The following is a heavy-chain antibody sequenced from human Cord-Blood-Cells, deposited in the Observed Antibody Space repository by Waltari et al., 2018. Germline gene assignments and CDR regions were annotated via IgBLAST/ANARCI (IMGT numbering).Heavy chain of an antibody. D-gene: IGHD3-3*01. CDR1: GFTFSSYG. Sequence: QVQLVESGGGVVQPGRSLRLSCAASGFTFSSYGMHWVRQAPGTGLEWVAIIWYDGSNKNYADSVKGRFTISRDNSKNTLYLQMNSLRAEDTAVYYCARDYDYYFDYWGQGTLDTVSS. CDR2: IWYDGSNK. V-gene: IGHV3-33*01. CDR3: ARDYDYYFDY. J-gene: IGHJ4*02.